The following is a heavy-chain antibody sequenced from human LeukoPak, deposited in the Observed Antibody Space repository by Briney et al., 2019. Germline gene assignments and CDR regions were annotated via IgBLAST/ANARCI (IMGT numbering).Heavy chain of an antibody. CDR1: GGSINSFY. CDR2: IYYTGSA. CDR3: ARWDILFAFDI. J-gene: IGHJ3*02. Sequence: SETLSLTCTVTGGSINSFYWSWIRQPPGKGLEWIGYIYYTGSANYNPSLKSRVTISVDTSKNQFSLKLSSVTAADTAVYYCARWDILFAFDIWGQGTMVTVSS. V-gene: IGHV4-59*12. D-gene: IGHD3-9*01.